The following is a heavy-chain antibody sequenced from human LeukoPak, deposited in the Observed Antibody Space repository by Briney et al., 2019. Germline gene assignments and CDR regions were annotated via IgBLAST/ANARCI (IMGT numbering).Heavy chain of an antibody. V-gene: IGHV3-13*01. Sequence: GGSLRLSCAASGFTFSSYDMHWVRQATGKGLEWVSAIGTAGDTYYPGSVKGRFTISRENAKNSLYLQMNSLRAGDTAVYYCARVQRSSTSCYYRLGCYGMDVWGQGTTVTVSS. J-gene: IGHJ6*02. CDR1: GFTFSSYD. CDR3: ARVQRSSTSCYYRLGCYGMDV. D-gene: IGHD2-2*01. CDR2: IGTAGDT.